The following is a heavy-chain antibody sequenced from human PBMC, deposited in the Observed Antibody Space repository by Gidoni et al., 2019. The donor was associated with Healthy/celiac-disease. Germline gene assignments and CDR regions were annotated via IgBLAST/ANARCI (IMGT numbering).Heavy chain of an antibody. CDR3: ARGSSRFGIAAAGKKYYFDY. V-gene: IGHV4-34*01. Sequence: QVQLQQWGAGLLKPSETLSLTCAVYGGSFSGYYWSWIRQPPGKGLEWIGEINHSGSTNYNPSLKSRVTISVDTSKNQFSLKLSSVTAADTAVYYCARGSSRFGIAAAGKKYYFDYWGQGTLVTVSS. D-gene: IGHD6-13*01. CDR1: GGSFSGYY. J-gene: IGHJ4*02. CDR2: INHSGST.